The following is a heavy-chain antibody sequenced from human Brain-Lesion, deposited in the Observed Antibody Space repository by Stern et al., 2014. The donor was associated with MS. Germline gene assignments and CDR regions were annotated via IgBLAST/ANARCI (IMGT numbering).Heavy chain of an antibody. Sequence: QLVESGPGLVKPSETLSLTCTVSGGSISSSSYYWGWIRQPPGKGLEWIGSIYYRGSTYYNPSLKSRVTISMDTSKKPFSLRLSSVTAADTAVYFCAKLWLGELPESPFDYWGQGTLVTVSS. CDR3: AKLWLGELPESPFDY. J-gene: IGHJ4*02. D-gene: IGHD3-10*01. CDR2: IYYRGST. CDR1: GGSISSSSYY. V-gene: IGHV4-39*01.